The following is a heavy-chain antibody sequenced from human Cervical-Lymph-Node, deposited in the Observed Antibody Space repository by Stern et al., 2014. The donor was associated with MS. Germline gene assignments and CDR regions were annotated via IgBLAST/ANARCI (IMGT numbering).Heavy chain of an antibody. V-gene: IGHV3-11*01. CDR3: ARERDGADY. CDR2: ISASGSTI. D-gene: IGHD5-24*01. J-gene: IGHJ4*02. Sequence: VQLVESEGGLVRPGGSLRLSCAASGFTFTDYYINWIRQAPGKGLEWVSYISASGSTIYVADSVKGRFTISRDNAKESVYLQMNSLRVEDTAMYYCARERDGADYWGQGTLVTVSS. CDR1: GFTFTDYY.